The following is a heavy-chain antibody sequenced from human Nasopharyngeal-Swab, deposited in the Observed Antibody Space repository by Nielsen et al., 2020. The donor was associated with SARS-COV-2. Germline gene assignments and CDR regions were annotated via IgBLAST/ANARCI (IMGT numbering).Heavy chain of an antibody. Sequence: SLKISCAASGFTFDDYAMHWVRQAPGKGLEWVSGISWNSGSIGYADSVKGRFTISRDNAKNSLFLQMNSLRAEDTALYYCAKDLGIAVAGTGHDYWGQGTQVTVSS. CDR2: ISWNSGSI. V-gene: IGHV3-9*01. CDR1: GFTFDDYA. J-gene: IGHJ4*02. D-gene: IGHD6-19*01. CDR3: AKDLGIAVAGTGHDY.